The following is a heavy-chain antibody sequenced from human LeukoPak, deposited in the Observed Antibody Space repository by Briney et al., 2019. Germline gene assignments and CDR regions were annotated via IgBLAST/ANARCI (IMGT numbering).Heavy chain of an antibody. V-gene: IGHV4-59*08. Sequence: SESLSLNCTVFGDSLGGYYWSWIRQPPGQELEWSGYVDQRGSTNYNPSLKSRVLISADRSKNHFSLRLTSVTAADTAVYYCERTLGYCSGGTCYNYFDPWGQGTLVTVSS. CDR2: VDQRGST. J-gene: IGHJ5*02. CDR1: GDSLGGYY. CDR3: ERTLGYCSGGTCYNYFDP. D-gene: IGHD2-15*01.